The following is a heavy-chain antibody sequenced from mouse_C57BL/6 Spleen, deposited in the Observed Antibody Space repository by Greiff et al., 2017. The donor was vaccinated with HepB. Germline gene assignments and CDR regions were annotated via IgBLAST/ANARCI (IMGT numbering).Heavy chain of an antibody. J-gene: IGHJ4*01. CDR1: GFTFSDYG. Sequence: EVQRLESGGGLVKPGGSLKLSCAASGFTFSDYGMHWVRQAPEKGLEWVAYISSGSSTIYYADTVKGRFTISRDNAKNTLFLQMTSLRSEDTAMYYCARPLPDYYAMDYWGQGTSVTVSS. CDR2: ISSGSSTI. CDR3: ARPLPDYYAMDY. D-gene: IGHD2-1*01. V-gene: IGHV5-17*01.